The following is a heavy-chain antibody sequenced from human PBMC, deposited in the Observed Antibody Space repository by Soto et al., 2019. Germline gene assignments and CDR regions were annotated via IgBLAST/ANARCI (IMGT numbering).Heavy chain of an antibody. V-gene: IGHV3-30*18. CDR1: GFTFSSYG. J-gene: IGHJ6*02. CDR3: AKDQTYSSSWYRAYYYGMDV. CDR2: ISYDGSNK. D-gene: IGHD6-13*01. Sequence: PGGSLRLSCAASGFTFSSYGMHWVRQAPGKGLEWVAVISYDGSNKYYADSVKGRFTISRDNSKNTLYLQMNSLRAEDTAVYYCAKDQTYSSSWYRAYYYGMDVWGQGTTVTVSS.